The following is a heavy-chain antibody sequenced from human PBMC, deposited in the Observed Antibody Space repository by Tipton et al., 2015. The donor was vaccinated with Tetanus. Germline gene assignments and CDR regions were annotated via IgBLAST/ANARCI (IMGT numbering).Heavy chain of an antibody. Sequence: QVQLVQSGAEVKKPGASVKVSCKASGYTFSGYYMYWVRQATGKGLEWMGWIDPNRGGTVYAQKFQGRVTKTRDTSISTAYMELRSLRSDDTAVYYCARDRGDYIYYGMDVWGPGTTVTVS. D-gene: IGHD3-22*01. V-gene: IGHV1-2*02. CDR3: ARDRGDYIYYGMDV. J-gene: IGHJ6*02. CDR1: GYTFSGYY. CDR2: IDPNRGGT.